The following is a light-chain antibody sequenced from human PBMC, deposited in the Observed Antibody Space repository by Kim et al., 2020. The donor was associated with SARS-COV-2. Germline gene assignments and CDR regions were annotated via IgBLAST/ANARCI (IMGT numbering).Light chain of an antibody. CDR2: DVK. V-gene: IGLV2-14*03. Sequence: QSALTQPASVSGSPGQSITIFCTGTNTDVGGYNYVSWYQQHPGKAPNLFIYDVKRRPSGVSDRFSGSKSGYRALLTISVLQPEDEADYFCSSYTATTTSVFGTGTKVTVL. J-gene: IGLJ1*01. CDR1: NTDVGGYNY. CDR3: SSYTATTTSV.